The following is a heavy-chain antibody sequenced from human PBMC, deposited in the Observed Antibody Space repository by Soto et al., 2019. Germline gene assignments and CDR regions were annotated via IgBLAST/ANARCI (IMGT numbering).Heavy chain of an antibody. J-gene: IGHJ6*02. Sequence: GASVKVSCKASGYTFTSYAMHWVRQAPGQRLEWMGWINAGNGNTKYSQKFQGRVTITRDTSASTAYMELSSLRSEDTAVYYCARGPNYSNYIAYYYGMDVWGQGTTVTVSS. CDR1: GYTFTSYA. CDR3: ARGPNYSNYIAYYYGMDV. V-gene: IGHV1-3*01. CDR2: INAGNGNT. D-gene: IGHD4-4*01.